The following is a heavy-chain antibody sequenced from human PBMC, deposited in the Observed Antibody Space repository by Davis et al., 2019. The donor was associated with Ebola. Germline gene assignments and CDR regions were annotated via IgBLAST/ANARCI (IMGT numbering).Heavy chain of an antibody. Sequence: AASVKVSCKASGYTFTSYAMHWVRQAPGQRLEWMGWINAGNGNTKYSQKLQGRVTMITDTSTSTAYMELRSLRSDDTAVYYCASSDYVWGSYRYPLDYWGQGTLVTVSS. D-gene: IGHD3-16*02. CDR2: INAGNGNT. J-gene: IGHJ4*02. CDR3: ASSDYVWGSYRYPLDY. V-gene: IGHV1-3*01. CDR1: GYTFTSYA.